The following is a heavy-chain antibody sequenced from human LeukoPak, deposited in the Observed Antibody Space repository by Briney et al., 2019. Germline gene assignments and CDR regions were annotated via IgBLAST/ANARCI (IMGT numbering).Heavy chain of an antibody. V-gene: IGHV3-23*01. Sequence: GSFRLSCAASGFTFSSYAMTWVGQAPGKGLEWVSAIGGSGGSTYYADSVKGRFTVSRDNSKNTFFVQMNSLRADDTAVYYCAKVDSLWYFDFWGRRTVLAVSS. CDR1: GFTFSSYA. CDR3: AKVDSLWYFDF. D-gene: IGHD3-9*01. J-gene: IGHJ2*01. CDR2: IGGSGGST.